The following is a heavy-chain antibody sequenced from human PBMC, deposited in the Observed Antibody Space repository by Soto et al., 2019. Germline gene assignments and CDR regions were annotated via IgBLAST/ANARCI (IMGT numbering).Heavy chain of an antibody. V-gene: IGHV1-18*01. CDR3: ARDPEQLAYCGGDCHPLDY. CDR2: ISAYNGNT. J-gene: IGHJ4*02. CDR1: GYTFTSYG. Sequence: GASVKVSCKASGYTFTSYGIIWVRQAPGQGLEWMGWISAYNGNTNYAQKLQGRVTMTTDTSTSTAYMELRSLRSDDTAVYYCARDPEQLAYCGGDCHPLDYWGQGTLVTVSS. D-gene: IGHD2-21*02.